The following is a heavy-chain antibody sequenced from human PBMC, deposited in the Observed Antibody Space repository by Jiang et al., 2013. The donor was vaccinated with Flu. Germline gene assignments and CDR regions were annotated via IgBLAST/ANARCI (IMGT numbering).Heavy chain of an antibody. CDR1: GGSISSYY. V-gene: IGHV4-59*01. Sequence: VSGGSISSYYWSWIRQPPGKGLEWIGYIYYSGSTNYNPSLKSRVTISVDTSKNQFSLKLSSVTAADTAVYYCAGEYYYDSSGYHYWGQGTLVTVSS. J-gene: IGHJ4*02. CDR3: AGEYYYDSSGYHY. CDR2: IYYSGST. D-gene: IGHD3-22*01.